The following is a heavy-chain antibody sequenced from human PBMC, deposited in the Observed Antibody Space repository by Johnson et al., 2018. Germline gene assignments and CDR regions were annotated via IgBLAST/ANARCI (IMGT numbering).Heavy chain of an antibody. CDR2: IKSKTDGGTT. D-gene: IGHD5-24*01. CDR3: TTLNDGL. CDR1: GFTFSGSA. Sequence: EVQLVESGGGLVQPGGSLKLSCAVSGFTFSGSAMHWVRQASGKGLEWVGRIKSKTDGGTTHYRAPVEGRFTISRDDSKNTLYLHMNSLKTEDTAVYYCTTLNDGLWGQGTMVTVSS. V-gene: IGHV3-15*01. J-gene: IGHJ3*01.